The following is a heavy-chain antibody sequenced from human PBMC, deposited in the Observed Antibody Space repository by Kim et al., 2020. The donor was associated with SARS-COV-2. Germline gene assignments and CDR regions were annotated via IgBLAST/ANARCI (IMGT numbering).Heavy chain of an antibody. V-gene: IGHV4-34*01. CDR3: ARGSLRYFDWLHNFDY. J-gene: IGHJ4*02. Sequence: SLKSRVTISVDTSKNQFSLKLSSVTAADTAVYYCARGSLRYFDWLHNFDYWGQGTLVTVSS. D-gene: IGHD3-9*01.